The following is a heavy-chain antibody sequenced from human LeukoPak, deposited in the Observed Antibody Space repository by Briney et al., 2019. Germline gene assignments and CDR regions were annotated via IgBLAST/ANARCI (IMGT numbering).Heavy chain of an antibody. CDR2: FDPEDGET. CDR3: ATLVRFNYYDSSGYYY. D-gene: IGHD3-22*01. CDR1: GYTLTELS. Sequence: ASVKVSCTVSGYTLTELSMHWVRQAPGKGLEWMGGFDPEDGETIYAQKFQGRVTMTEDTSTDTAYMELSSLRSEDTAVYYCATLVRFNYYDSSGYYYWGQGTLVTVSS. V-gene: IGHV1-24*01. J-gene: IGHJ4*02.